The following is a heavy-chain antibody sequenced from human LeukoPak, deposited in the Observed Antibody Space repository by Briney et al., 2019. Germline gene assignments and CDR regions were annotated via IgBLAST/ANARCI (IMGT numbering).Heavy chain of an antibody. CDR1: GFTFSSYS. D-gene: IGHD4-17*01. CDR2: ISYSSSAI. Sequence: GGSLRLSCAASGFTFSSYSMNWARQAPGKGLEWVSYISYSSSAIYYADSVKGRFTISRDNGKNSLYLQMNSLRAEDTAVYYCARDRLHYGEYEKTFDYWGQGTLVTVSS. CDR3: ARDRLHYGEYEKTFDY. V-gene: IGHV3-48*01. J-gene: IGHJ4*02.